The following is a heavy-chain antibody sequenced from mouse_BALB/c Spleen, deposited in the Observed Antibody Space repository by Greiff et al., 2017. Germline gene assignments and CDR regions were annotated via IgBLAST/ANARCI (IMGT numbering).Heavy chain of an antibody. J-gene: IGHJ4*01. CDR2: INPSNGRT. D-gene: IGHD1-1*02. V-gene: IGHV1S81*02. CDR3: ARGGYGLYYAMDY. CDR1: GYTFTSYW. Sequence: QVQLQQSGAELVKPGASVKLSCKASGYTFTSYWMHWVKQRPGQGLEWIGEINPSNGRTNYNEKFKSKATLTVDKSSSTAYMQLSSLTSEDSAVYYCARGGYGLYYAMDYWGQGTSVTVSS.